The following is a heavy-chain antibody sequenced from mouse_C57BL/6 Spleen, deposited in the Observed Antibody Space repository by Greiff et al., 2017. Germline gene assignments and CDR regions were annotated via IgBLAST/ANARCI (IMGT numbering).Heavy chain of an antibody. V-gene: IGHV1-69*01. D-gene: IGHD1-1*01. CDR3: ARPLPYGSSPAWFAY. CDR1: GYTFTSYW. Sequence: QVQLQQPGAELVMPGASVKLSCKASGYTFTSYWMPWVQQRPGQGLEWIGAIDASDSYTTYNQKFKGQFTLTVDKSSSTAYKQLSSLTSEDSAVYYSARPLPYGSSPAWFAYWGQGTLVTVSA. J-gene: IGHJ3*01. CDR2: IDASDSYT.